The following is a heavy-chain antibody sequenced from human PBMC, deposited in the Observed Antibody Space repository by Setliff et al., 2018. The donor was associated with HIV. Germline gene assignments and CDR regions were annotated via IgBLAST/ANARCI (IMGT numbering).Heavy chain of an antibody. Sequence: ASVKVSCKASGDTFTDYYFHWLRQAPGQGLEWMGRINPNSGGTNYAQKFRGRVTMTRDTSISTVYMELSSLTSDDTAVYYCATDPGYSSTWYSESFQHWGQGTVVTVSS. D-gene: IGHD6-13*01. V-gene: IGHV1-2*06. CDR1: GDTFTDYY. CDR2: INPNSGGT. J-gene: IGHJ1*01. CDR3: ATDPGYSSTWYSESFQH.